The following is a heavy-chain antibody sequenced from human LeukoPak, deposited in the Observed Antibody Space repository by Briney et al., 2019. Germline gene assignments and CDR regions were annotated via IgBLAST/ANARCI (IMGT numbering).Heavy chain of an antibody. J-gene: IGHJ5*02. CDR1: GGTFSSYT. CDR3: ARSAIGGDRTDWFDP. D-gene: IGHD3-16*01. Sequence: GSSVKVSCKASGGTFSSYTISWVRQAPGQGLEWMGRIIPILGIANYAQKFQGRVTITADKSTSTAYMELSSLRSEDTAVYYCARSAIGGDRTDWFDPWGQGTLVTVSS. CDR2: IIPILGIA. V-gene: IGHV1-69*02.